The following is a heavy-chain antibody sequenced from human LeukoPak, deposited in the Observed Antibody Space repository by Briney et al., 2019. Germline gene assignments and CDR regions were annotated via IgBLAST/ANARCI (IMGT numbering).Heavy chain of an antibody. CDR2: ISYDGSNK. Sequence: QPGGSLRLSCAASGFTFSSYAMHWVRQAPGKGLEWVAVISYDGSNKYYADSVKGRFTISRDNAKNSLYLQMNSLRAEDTAVYYCARDCQSPPQYGFDYWGQGTLVTVSS. J-gene: IGHJ4*02. V-gene: IGHV3-30*04. CDR3: ARDCQSPPQYGFDY. D-gene: IGHD1-14*01. CDR1: GFTFSSYA.